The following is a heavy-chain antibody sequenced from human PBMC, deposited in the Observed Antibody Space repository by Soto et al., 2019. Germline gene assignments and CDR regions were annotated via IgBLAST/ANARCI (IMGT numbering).Heavy chain of an antibody. Sequence: QVQLQQSGPRLVKPSETLSLTCTVSSGPDRSHNWGWIRQPPGRGLEGIGYVYYAGDTAYNPSLRRRVTISADTSTNDISLTLNSVTAADTAVYYCVRQGIDYLHGLVDVWGQGTTVSVSS. CDR3: VRQGIDYLHGLVDV. D-gene: IGHD4-17*01. CDR2: VYYAGDT. V-gene: IGHV4-59*08. CDR1: SGPDRSHN. J-gene: IGHJ6*02.